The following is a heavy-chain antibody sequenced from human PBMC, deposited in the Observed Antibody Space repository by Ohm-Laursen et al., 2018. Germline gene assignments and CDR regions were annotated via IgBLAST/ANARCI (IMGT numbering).Heavy chain of an antibody. J-gene: IGHJ5*02. V-gene: IGHV3-48*03. Sequence: SLRLSCASSGFTFRSYAMTWVRQAPGKGLEWVSSITNSNGGHSTYYADSVKGRFTISRDNAKNSLYLQMNSLRAEDTAVYYCARLEVPERFDPWGQGTLVTVSS. CDR2: ITNSNGGHST. CDR1: GFTFRSYA. D-gene: IGHD1-14*01. CDR3: ARLEVPERFDP.